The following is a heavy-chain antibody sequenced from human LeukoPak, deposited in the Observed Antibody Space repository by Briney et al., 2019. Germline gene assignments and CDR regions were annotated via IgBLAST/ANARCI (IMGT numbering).Heavy chain of an antibody. CDR3: ARDLGYYYDSSGYSPIDY. D-gene: IGHD3-22*01. CDR1: GGSISSYS. CDR2: IYYSGST. Sequence: PSETLSLTCTVSGGSISSYSWSWIRQPPGKGLEWIGYIYYSGSTNYNPSLKSRLTISVDTSKNQFSLKLSSVTAADTAVYYCARDLGYYYDSSGYSPIDYWGQGTLVTVSS. J-gene: IGHJ4*02. V-gene: IGHV4-59*12.